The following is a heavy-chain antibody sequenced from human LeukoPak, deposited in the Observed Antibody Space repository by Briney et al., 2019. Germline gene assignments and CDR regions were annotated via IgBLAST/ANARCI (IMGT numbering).Heavy chain of an antibody. CDR1: GFTFSSYS. D-gene: IGHD6-6*01. CDR2: SSSGSTYM. V-gene: IGHV3-21*01. Sequence: GGSLRLSCAASGFTFSSYSMNWVRQAPGKGLEWVSSSSSGSTYMYYADSVKGRFTISRDNAQNSMYLQMNSLRAEDTAVSYCGRVGGRSKAAKGDAFDIWGQGTMVTVSS. J-gene: IGHJ3*02. CDR3: GRVGGRSKAAKGDAFDI.